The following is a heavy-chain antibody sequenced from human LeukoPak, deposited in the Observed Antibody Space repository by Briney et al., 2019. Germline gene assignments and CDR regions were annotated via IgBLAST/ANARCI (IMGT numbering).Heavy chain of an antibody. CDR2: MNPNSGNT. CDR3: ARGLSSGWYFDY. V-gene: IGHV1-8*01. CDR1: GYTFTSYD. Sequence: ASVKASCKASGYTFTSYDINWVRQATGQGLEWMGWMNPNSGNTGYAQKFQGRDTMTRNTSISTAYMELSSLRSEDTAVYYCARGLSSGWYFDYWGQGTLVTVSS. D-gene: IGHD6-19*01. J-gene: IGHJ4*02.